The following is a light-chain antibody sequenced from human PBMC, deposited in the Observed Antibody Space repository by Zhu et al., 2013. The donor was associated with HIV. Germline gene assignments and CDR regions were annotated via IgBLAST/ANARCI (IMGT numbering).Light chain of an antibody. Sequence: EIVLTQSPDTLSLSLGERATLSCRASQSVHNNYIAWYQQKPGQAPRLLIYGASSRATGIPDRFSGSGSGTDFTLTISRLEPEDFAVYFCQQFDNSPWTFGQGTKVESK. J-gene: IGKJ1*01. CDR2: GAS. V-gene: IGKV3-20*01. CDR1: QSVHNNY. CDR3: QQFDNSPWT.